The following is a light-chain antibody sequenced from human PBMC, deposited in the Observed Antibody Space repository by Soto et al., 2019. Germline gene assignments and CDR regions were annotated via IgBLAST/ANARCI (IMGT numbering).Light chain of an antibody. CDR2: DVS. J-gene: IGLJ1*01. CDR1: SSDVGGYNY. CDR3: SSYTTSNTRQIV. Sequence: QSVLTQSAPVSGSPGQSITISCTGTSSDVGGYNYVSWYQHPPGKAPKLIIYDVSNRPSGVSYRFSGSKSGNTASLTISGLQPEDEADYYCSSYTTSNTRQIVFGTGTKVTVL. V-gene: IGLV2-14*03.